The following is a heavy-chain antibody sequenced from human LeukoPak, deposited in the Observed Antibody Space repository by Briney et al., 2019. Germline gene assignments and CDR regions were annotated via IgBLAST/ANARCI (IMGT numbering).Heavy chain of an antibody. CDR3: AKRGAAGAKGGLDY. J-gene: IGHJ4*02. Sequence: DGSEKHYADSVKGRFTISKDDSKNTLFLQMNSLRAEDTALYYCAKRGAAGAKGGLDYWGQGTLVTVSS. D-gene: IGHD6-13*01. V-gene: IGHV3-30-3*02. CDR2: DGSEK.